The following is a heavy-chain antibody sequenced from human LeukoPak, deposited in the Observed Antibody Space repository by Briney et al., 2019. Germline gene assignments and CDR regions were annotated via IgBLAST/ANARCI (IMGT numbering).Heavy chain of an antibody. CDR2: IYSGGST. CDR3: ARVIGISSYYFDY. D-gene: IGHD6-6*01. CDR1: GFTVSSNY. J-gene: IGHJ4*02. V-gene: IGHV3-66*01. Sequence: GGSLRLSCAASGFTVSSNYMSWVRQAPGKGREWVSVIYSGGSTYYADSVKGRFTISRDNSNNTLYLQMNSLRAEDTAVYYCARVIGISSYYFDYWGQGTLVTVSS.